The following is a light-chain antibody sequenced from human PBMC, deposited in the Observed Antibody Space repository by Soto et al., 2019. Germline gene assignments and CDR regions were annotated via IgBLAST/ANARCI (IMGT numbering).Light chain of an antibody. CDR3: QQFNSYPRT. Sequence: AIQLTQSPSSLSANVGDKVTITCRARQGINSALAWYQQKPGKAPKLLIYDASSLESGVPSRFSGSGSGTDFTLTISSLQPEDFATYYCQQFNSYPRTFGQGTKVDIK. CDR1: QGINSA. J-gene: IGKJ1*01. V-gene: IGKV1-13*02. CDR2: DAS.